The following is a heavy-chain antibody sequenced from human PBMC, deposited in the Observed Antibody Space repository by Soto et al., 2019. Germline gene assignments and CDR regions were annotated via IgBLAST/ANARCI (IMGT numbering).Heavy chain of an antibody. CDR3: ARGDSSSWYYFDY. V-gene: IGHV4-34*01. CDR2: INHSGST. CDR1: GGSFSGYY. Sequence: SETLSLTCAVYGGSFSGYYWSWIRQPPGKGLEWIGEINHSGSTNYNPSLKSRVTISVDTSKNQFSLKLSSVTAADTAVYYCARGDSSSWYYFDYWGQGTLVTVSS. J-gene: IGHJ4*02. D-gene: IGHD6-13*01.